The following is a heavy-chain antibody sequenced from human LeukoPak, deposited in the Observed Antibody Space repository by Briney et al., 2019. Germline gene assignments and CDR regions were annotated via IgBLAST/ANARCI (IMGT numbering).Heavy chain of an antibody. CDR3: ARSRAEYFQH. J-gene: IGHJ1*01. CDR1: GGSFSGYY. CDR2: INHSGST. V-gene: IGHV4-34*01. Sequence: SETLSLTCAVYGGSFSGYYWSWIRQPPGKGLVWIGEINHSGSTNYNPSLKSRVTISVDTSKNQFSLKLSSVPAADTAVYYCARSRAEYFQHWGQGTLVTVSS.